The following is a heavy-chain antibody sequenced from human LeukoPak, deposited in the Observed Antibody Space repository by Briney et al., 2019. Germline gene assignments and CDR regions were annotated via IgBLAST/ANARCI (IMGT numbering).Heavy chain of an antibody. V-gene: IGHV3-23*01. CDR3: AKRTLAAFDC. Sequence: GGSLRLSCAASGFTFSSYAMSWVRQAPGKGLEWVSGISGSGGSTYYADSVKGRFTISRDNYKNTLYMQMNSLRAEDTAVYYCAKRTLAAFDCWGQGTLVTVS. D-gene: IGHD6-13*01. J-gene: IGHJ4*02. CDR2: ISGSGGST. CDR1: GFTFSSYA.